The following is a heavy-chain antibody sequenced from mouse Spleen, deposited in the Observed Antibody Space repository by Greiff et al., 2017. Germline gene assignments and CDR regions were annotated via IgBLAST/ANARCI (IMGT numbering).Heavy chain of an antibody. J-gene: IGHJ2*01. Sequence: QVQLQQSGAELVRPGASVTLSCKASGYTFTDYEMHWVKQTPVHGLEWIGAIDPETGGTAYNQKFKGKAILTADKSSSTAYMELRSLTSEDSAVYYCTRRGGTRYFDDWGQGTTLTVSS. D-gene: IGHD4-1*01. CDR3: TRRGGTRYFDD. V-gene: IGHV1-15*01. CDR1: GYTFTDYE. CDR2: IDPETGGT.